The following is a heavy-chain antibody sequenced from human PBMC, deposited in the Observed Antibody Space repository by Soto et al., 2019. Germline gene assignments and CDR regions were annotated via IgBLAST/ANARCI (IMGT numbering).Heavy chain of an antibody. CDR3: ARHKPPADDYSPHLEFHP. J-gene: IGHJ5*02. CDR1: GDSVSSNSAA. D-gene: IGHD4-4*01. V-gene: IGHV6-1*01. CDR2: TYYRSKWYN. Sequence: SQTLSLTCAISGDSVSSNSAAWNWIRQSPSRGLEWLGRTYYRSKWYNDYAVSVKSRITINPDTSKNQFSLKLSSVTAADTAVYYCARHKPPADDYSPHLEFHPWGQGTLVTVSS.